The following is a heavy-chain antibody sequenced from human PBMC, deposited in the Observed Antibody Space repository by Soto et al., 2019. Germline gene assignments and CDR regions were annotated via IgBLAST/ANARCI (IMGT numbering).Heavy chain of an antibody. Sequence: PGGSLRLSCAASGFTFSSYSMNWVRQAPGKGLEWVSYISSSSSTIYYADSVKGRFTISRDNAKNSLYLQMNSLRDEDTAVYYCARNPYYDILTGKLSSRGYFDYWGQGTLVTVSS. J-gene: IGHJ4*02. CDR1: GFTFSSYS. V-gene: IGHV3-48*02. CDR2: ISSSSSTI. D-gene: IGHD3-9*01. CDR3: ARNPYYDILTGKLSSRGYFDY.